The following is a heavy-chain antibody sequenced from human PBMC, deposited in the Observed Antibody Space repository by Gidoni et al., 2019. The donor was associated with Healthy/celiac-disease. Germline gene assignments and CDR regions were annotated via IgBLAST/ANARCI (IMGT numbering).Heavy chain of an antibody. J-gene: IGHJ4*02. Sequence: EVQLLVSGGGLVQHGGSLRPCWSVSGSSFSIYAMSWGRQAPGQGLEWFSAISGSGGSTYYADSVKGRFTIYRNNSKNTLYLQMNSLRAEDTVVYYCAKVLYYYDSSGYDYWGQGTLVTVSS. D-gene: IGHD3-22*01. CDR3: AKVLYYYDSSGYDY. V-gene: IGHV3-23*01. CDR2: ISGSGGST. CDR1: GSSFSIYA.